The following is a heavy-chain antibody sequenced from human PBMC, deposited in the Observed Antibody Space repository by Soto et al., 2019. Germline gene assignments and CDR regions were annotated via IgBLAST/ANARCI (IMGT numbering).Heavy chain of an antibody. CDR2: ISVYNGNT. V-gene: IGHV1-18*04. CDR3: ARRTSFYDDSSGYYSFDH. J-gene: IGHJ4*02. D-gene: IGHD3-22*01. CDR1: GYAFTSYG. Sequence: QVQLVQSGAEVKKPGASVKVSCKASGYAFTSYGITWVRQAPGQGLEWMGWISVYNGNTNYAQILQGRVTMTTDTSTSTAYMELRSLRSDDTAVYYCARRTSFYDDSSGYYSFDHWGQGTLVTVSS.